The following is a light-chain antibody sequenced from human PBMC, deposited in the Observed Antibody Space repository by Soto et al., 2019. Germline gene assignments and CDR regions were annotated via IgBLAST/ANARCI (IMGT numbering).Light chain of an antibody. CDR2: AAS. CDR1: QGISNW. J-gene: IGKJ3*01. V-gene: IGKV1-12*02. Sequence: DIQMTQSPSSVSASVGDRVTITCRASQGISNWLAWYQQRPGKAPKLLIYAASNLQSGVPTRFGGSGSGTDFTLTINSVQPEDSATYYCQQDIHFPFTFGPGTKVDVK. CDR3: QQDIHFPFT.